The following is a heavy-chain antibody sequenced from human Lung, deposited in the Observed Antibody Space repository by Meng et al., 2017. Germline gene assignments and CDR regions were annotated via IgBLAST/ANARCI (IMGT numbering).Heavy chain of an antibody. V-gene: IGHV3-74*01. CDR1: GFTFSGHW. Sequence: GESLKISCAASGFTFSGHWMHWVRQAPGKGLVWVSRINTDGSTTTYADSVKGRFSISRDNAKNTLYLQMNSLRAEDTAVYYCTNDRLNHWGQGTLVTRLL. D-gene: IGHD1-1*01. CDR3: TNDRLNH. CDR2: INTDGSTT. J-gene: IGHJ4*02.